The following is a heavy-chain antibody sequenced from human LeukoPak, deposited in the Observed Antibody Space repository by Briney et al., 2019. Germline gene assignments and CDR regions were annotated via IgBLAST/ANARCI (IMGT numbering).Heavy chain of an antibody. D-gene: IGHD3-22*01. CDR3: AKDWSPSGYYSHFDY. J-gene: IGHJ4*02. Sequence: GGSLRLSCAASGFTFDDHAMHWVRQAPGKGLEWVSGISWNSGSIGYADSVKGRFTISRDNAKNSLYLQMNSLRAEDTALYYCAKDWSPSGYYSHFDYWGQGTMVTVSS. CDR1: GFTFDDHA. V-gene: IGHV3-9*01. CDR2: ISWNSGSI.